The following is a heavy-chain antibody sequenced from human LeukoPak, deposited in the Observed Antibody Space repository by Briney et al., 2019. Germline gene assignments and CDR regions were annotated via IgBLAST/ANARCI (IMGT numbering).Heavy chain of an antibody. Sequence: SETLSLTCAVYGGSFSGYYWSWIRQPPGKGLEWIGEINHSGSANYNPSLKSRVTISVDTSKNQFSLKLSSVIAADTAVYYCARVYGYYYYYYYYMDVWGKGTTVTVSS. CDR2: INHSGSA. CDR3: ARVYGYYYYYYYYMDV. V-gene: IGHV4-34*01. D-gene: IGHD5-18*01. CDR1: GGSFSGYY. J-gene: IGHJ6*03.